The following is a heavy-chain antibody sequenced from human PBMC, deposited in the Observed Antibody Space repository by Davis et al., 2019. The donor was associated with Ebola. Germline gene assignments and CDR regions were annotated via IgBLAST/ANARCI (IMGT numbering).Heavy chain of an antibody. J-gene: IGHJ4*02. CDR1: GFTFSSYG. D-gene: IGHD5-18*01. Sequence: PSETLSLTCAASGFTFSSYGMHWVRQAPGKGLEWVAVISYDGSNKYYADSVKGRFTISRDNSKNTLYLQMNSLRAEETAVYYCARDRREWIQLWFEVYFDYWGQGNLVTVSS. CDR2: ISYDGSNK. V-gene: IGHV3-30*03. CDR3: ARDRREWIQLWFEVYFDY.